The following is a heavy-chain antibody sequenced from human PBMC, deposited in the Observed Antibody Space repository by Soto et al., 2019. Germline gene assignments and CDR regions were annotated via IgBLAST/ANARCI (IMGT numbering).Heavy chain of an antibody. CDR3: ARGQLLGWFDP. D-gene: IGHD2-2*01. V-gene: IGHV1-2*04. CDR2: INPNSGGT. Sequence: ASLKVSCQASGYTFTGYYMHWVRQAPGQGLEWMGWINPNSGGTNYAQKFQGWVTMTRDTSISTAYMELSRLRSDDTAVYYCARGQLLGWFDPWGQGTLVTVSS. J-gene: IGHJ5*02. CDR1: GYTFTGYY.